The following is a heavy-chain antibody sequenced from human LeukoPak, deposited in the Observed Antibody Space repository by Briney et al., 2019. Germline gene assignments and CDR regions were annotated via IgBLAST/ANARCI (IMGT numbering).Heavy chain of an antibody. CDR2: INEDGSEK. CDR3: ASAGDNYGNSGSLN. V-gene: IGHV3-7*01. CDR1: GFTFSTYW. J-gene: IGHJ4*02. Sequence: GGSLRLSCAASGFTFSTYWMSWVRQAPGKGLEWVDNINEDGSEKYYVDSVKGRFTISRDTAKNSLYLQMNSLRAEDTAVYSCASAGDNYGNSGSLNWGQGTLVTVSS. D-gene: IGHD2/OR15-2a*01.